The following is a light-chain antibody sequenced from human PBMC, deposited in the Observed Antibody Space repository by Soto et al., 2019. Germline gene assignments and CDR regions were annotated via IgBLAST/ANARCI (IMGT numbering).Light chain of an antibody. CDR1: QTVSNN. V-gene: IGKV3-15*01. CDR2: FAS. Sequence: DIVMTQSPAILSASPGERATISCRASQTVSNNLAWYQQKPGQAPRLLSYFASTRATGIPSRFSGSGSGTDFTLTISSLQSEDFAVYYCQQHTHWPLTFGGGTKAETK. J-gene: IGKJ4*01. CDR3: QQHTHWPLT.